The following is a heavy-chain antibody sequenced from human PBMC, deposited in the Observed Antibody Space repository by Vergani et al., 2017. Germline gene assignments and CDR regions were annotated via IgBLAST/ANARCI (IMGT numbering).Heavy chain of an antibody. CDR1: GFTFSSYW. V-gene: IGHV3-74*01. CDR3: ARVSALRYFDWGYFDY. D-gene: IGHD3-9*01. J-gene: IGHJ4*02. CDR2: INSDGSST. Sequence: EVQLVESGGGLVQPGGSLRLSCAASGFTFSSYWMHWVRQAQGKGLVWVSRINSDGSSTSYADSVKGRFTISRDNAKNTLYLQMNSLRAEDTAVYYCARVSALRYFDWGYFDYWGQGTLVTVSS.